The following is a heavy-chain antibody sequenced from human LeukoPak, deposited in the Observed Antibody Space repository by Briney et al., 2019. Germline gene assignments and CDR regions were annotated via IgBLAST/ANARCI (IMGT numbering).Heavy chain of an antibody. V-gene: IGHV3-74*01. D-gene: IGHD3-22*01. Sequence: GGSLRLSCAASGFTFSRYWMHWVRQPHGKGLVWVSRIKSDGSTNYAGSVKGRFTFSRDNAKNTVSLQMNSLRAEDTGVYYCARAPAEIGGYYPEYFRHWGQGTLVTVSS. CDR3: ARAPAEIGGYYPEYFRH. CDR1: GFTFSRYW. J-gene: IGHJ1*01. CDR2: IKSDGST.